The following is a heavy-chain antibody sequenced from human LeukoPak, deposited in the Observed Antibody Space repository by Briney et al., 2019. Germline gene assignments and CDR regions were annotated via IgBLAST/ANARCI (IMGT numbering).Heavy chain of an antibody. J-gene: IGHJ4*02. D-gene: IGHD3-10*01. CDR1: GFTFSSYD. Sequence: GRSLRLSCAASGFTFSSYDMHWVRQAPGKGLEWVAVISYDGSNKYYADSVKGRFTISRDNSKNTLYLQMNSLRAEDTAVYYCARTTEVLLWFGELEYWGQGTLVTVSS. CDR2: ISYDGSNK. V-gene: IGHV3-30*04. CDR3: ARTTEVLLWFGELEY.